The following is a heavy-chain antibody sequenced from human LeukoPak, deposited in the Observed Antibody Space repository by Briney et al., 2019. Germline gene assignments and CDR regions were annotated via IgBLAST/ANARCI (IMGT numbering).Heavy chain of an antibody. CDR1: GFTFSSYG. V-gene: IGHV3-30*18. D-gene: IGHD3-22*01. CDR3: AKGTDYYDSSGYFDY. Sequence: QPGRSLRLSCAASGFTFSSYGMHWVRQAPGKGLEWVAVISYDGSNKYYADSVKGRFTISRDISKNTLYLQMNSLRAEDTAVYYCAKGTDYYDSSGYFDYWGQGTLVTVSS. J-gene: IGHJ4*02. CDR2: ISYDGSNK.